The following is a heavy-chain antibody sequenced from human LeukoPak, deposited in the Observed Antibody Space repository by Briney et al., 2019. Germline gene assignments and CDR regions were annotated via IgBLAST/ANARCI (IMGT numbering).Heavy chain of an antibody. CDR1: GYTFTGYY. CDR2: INPNSGGT. J-gene: IGHJ4*02. V-gene: IGHV1-2*06. D-gene: IGHD3-22*01. Sequence: ASVKVSXKASGYTFTGYYMHWVRQAPGQGLEWMGRINPNSGGTNYAQKFQGRVTMTRDTSISTAYMELSRLRSDDTAVYYCARGYYYDSSGYFDWGQGTLVTVSS. CDR3: ARGYYYDSSGYFD.